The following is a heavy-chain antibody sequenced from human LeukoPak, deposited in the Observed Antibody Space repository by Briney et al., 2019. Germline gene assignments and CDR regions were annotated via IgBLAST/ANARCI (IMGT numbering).Heavy chain of an antibody. J-gene: IGHJ5*02. CDR2: IRSKAYGGTT. V-gene: IGHV3-49*04. CDR3: TSGIVAVVAARRVWFDP. Sequence: PGRSLRLSCTASGFTFGDYAMSWVRQAPGKGLEWVGFIRSKAYGGTTEYAASVKGRFTISRDDSKSIAYLQMNSLKTEDTAVYYCTSGIVAVVAARRVWFDPWGQGTLVTVSS. CDR1: GFTFGDYA. D-gene: IGHD2-15*01.